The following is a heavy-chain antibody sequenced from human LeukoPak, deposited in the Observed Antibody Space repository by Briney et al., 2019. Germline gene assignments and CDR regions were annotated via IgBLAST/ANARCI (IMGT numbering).Heavy chain of an antibody. V-gene: IGHV4-4*07. CDR2: MHTSGNT. CDR1: GGSISGYY. J-gene: IGHJ4*02. Sequence: SETLSLTCTVSGGSISGYYWTWIWQPAGKGLEWIGRMHTSGNTNYSPSLKSRITMSVDTSKNQFSLKLSSVTAADTAVYYCAREGGQERYFDCWGQGTLVTVSS. CDR3: AREGGQERYFDC.